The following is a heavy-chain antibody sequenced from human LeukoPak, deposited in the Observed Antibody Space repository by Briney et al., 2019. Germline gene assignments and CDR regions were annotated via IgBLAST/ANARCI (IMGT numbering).Heavy chain of an antibody. CDR3: ARHYDILTGYSAYAFDI. Sequence: SETLSLTCTVSGGSISSYYWSWIRQPPGKGLEWIGYIYYSGSTYYNPSLESRVTILVDTSKTQFSLKLSSVTAADTAVYYCARHYDILTGYSAYAFDIWGQGTMVTVSS. CDR1: GGSISSYY. J-gene: IGHJ3*02. V-gene: IGHV4-59*08. D-gene: IGHD3-9*01. CDR2: IYYSGST.